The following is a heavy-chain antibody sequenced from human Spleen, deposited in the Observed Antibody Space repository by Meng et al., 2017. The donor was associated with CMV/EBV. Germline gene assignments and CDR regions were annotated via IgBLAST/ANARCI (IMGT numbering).Heavy chain of an antibody. V-gene: IGHV3-30*04. CDR1: GLTFRSYA. Sequence: GLTFRSYAIGWGSKGTGKGRDWVAVISYDGINKNYADSVKGRFTISRDNSKNTLYLQMNSLRTEDTAVYYCARGDRGFTYGYLDYWGRGTLVTVSS. J-gene: IGHJ4*02. CDR3: ARGDRGFTYGYLDY. CDR2: ISYDGINK. D-gene: IGHD5-18*01.